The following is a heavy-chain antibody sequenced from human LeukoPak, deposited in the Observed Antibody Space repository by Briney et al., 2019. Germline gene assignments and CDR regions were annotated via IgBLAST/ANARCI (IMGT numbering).Heavy chain of an antibody. D-gene: IGHD6-19*01. J-gene: IGHJ4*02. V-gene: IGHV3-48*03. CDR3: ARGPSVGSGWSPDY. CDR2: ISNSGSTI. CDR1: GFTFSDYE. Sequence: AGGSLRLSCTGSGFTFSDYEMNWVRQAPGKGLEWISYISNSGSTIYYADSVKGRFTISRDNAKNSLFLQMHSLRAEDTAVYYCARGPSVGSGWSPDYWGQGTLVTVSS.